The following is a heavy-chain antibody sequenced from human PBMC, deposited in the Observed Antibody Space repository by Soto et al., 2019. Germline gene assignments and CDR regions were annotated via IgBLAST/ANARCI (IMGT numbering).Heavy chain of an antibody. V-gene: IGHV4-59*12. J-gene: IGHJ5*02. Sequence: SETLSLTCTVSGGSISSYYWSWIRQPPGKGLEWIGYIYYSGSTNYNPSLKSRVTISVDTSKNQFSLKLSSVTAADTAVYYCARGRIVVVPAAQRGWFDPWGQGTLVTVSS. CDR1: GGSISSYY. D-gene: IGHD2-2*01. CDR3: ARGRIVVVPAAQRGWFDP. CDR2: IYYSGST.